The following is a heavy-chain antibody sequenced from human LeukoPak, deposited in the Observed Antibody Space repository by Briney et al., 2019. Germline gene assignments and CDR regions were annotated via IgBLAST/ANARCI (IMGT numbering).Heavy chain of an antibody. CDR3: ARDLSGSGWRGGDLDY. J-gene: IGHJ4*02. Sequence: GGSLRLFCAASGFTFTNYGMHWVRQAPGKGLEGVAFIRSDGSTEYYADSVEGRVTISRDNSKNTLYLQMNSLRAEDTAVYYCARDLSGSGWRGGDLDYWGQGTLVTVSS. CDR2: IRSDGSTE. CDR1: GFTFTNYG. V-gene: IGHV3-30*02. D-gene: IGHD6-19*01.